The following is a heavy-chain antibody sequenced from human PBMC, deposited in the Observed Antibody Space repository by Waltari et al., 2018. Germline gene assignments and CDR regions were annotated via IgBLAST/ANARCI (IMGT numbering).Heavy chain of an antibody. CDR3: GRIAFGDEGGYFQY. V-gene: IGHV4-39*01. J-gene: IGHJ1*01. CDR2: RQYGGGT. D-gene: IGHD4-17*01. Sequence: WCMSSHPAGKGVGWVGNRQYGGGTFYNPSLESRVTVSLDAGKNHFSLRLSSVGAADTAVYFCGRIAFGDEGGYFQYWGQGTLVTVSS.